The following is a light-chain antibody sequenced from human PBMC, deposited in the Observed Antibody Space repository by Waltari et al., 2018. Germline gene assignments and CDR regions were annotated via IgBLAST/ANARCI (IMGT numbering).Light chain of an antibody. J-gene: IGKJ1*01. CDR3: QKYGSLPAT. CDR1: QSISKY. CDR2: AAS. Sequence: EIMLTQSPGTLSLSPGERATLSCRASQSISKYLAWYQQKPGQAPSLPIYAASSRATGIPYRFSGSGSGTDFSLTISRLEPEDFAVYYCQKYGSLPATFGQGTKVEIK. V-gene: IGKV3-20*01.